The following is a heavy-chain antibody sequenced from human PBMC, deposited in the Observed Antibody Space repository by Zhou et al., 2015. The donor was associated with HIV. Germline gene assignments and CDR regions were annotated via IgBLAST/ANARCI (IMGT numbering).Heavy chain of an antibody. CDR3: ARGQTGGGXFLDI. Sequence: QVQLVESGGGVVQPGRSLRLSCAASGFTFSSYAMHWVRQAPGKGLEWVAVISYDGSNKYYADSVKGRFTISRDNSKNTLYLQMNSLRAEDTAVYYCARGQTGGGXFLDIWGQGDKWSPSLQ. CDR1: GFTFSSYA. J-gene: IGHJ3*02. CDR2: ISYDGSNK. D-gene: IGHD7-27*01. V-gene: IGHV3-30-3*01.